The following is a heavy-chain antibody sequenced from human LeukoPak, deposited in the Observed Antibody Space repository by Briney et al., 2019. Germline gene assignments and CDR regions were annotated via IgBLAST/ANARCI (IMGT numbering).Heavy chain of an antibody. CDR3: ASSVDTAMVGDY. CDR2: IYTSGIS. V-gene: IGHV4-4*08. Sequence: SETLSLTCTVSGGSISSYYWSWIRRPPGKGLEWIGYIYTSGISNYNPALKSRVSMSVDTSKNQFSLKLRSVTAADTGVYYCASSVDTAMVGDYWGQGTLVTVSS. D-gene: IGHD5-18*01. CDR1: GGSISSYY. J-gene: IGHJ4*02.